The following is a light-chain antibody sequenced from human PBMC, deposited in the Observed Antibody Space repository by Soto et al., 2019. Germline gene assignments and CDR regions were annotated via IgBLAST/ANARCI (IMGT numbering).Light chain of an antibody. Sequence: ELVLAQSPGTRSVSPGERATLSCRASQSIRKNLAWYQQKPGQAPTLLIYEASTRATGVPARFSGSGSGTEFTLTISSLQSEDFAIYYCQQSHNYMYTFGQGTKVDIK. CDR1: QSIRKN. J-gene: IGKJ2*01. CDR3: QQSHNYMYT. V-gene: IGKV3-15*01. CDR2: EAS.